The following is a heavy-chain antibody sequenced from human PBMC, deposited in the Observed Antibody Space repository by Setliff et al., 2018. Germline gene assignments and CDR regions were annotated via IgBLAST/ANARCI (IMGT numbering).Heavy chain of an antibody. CDR2: IYYRGST. CDR1: GGSFSGYN. V-gene: IGHV4-34*11. J-gene: IGHJ4*02. CDR3: ATLTGDRGVDY. Sequence: PSETLSLTCAVYGGSFSGYNWGWIRQPPGKGLEWIASIYYRGSTSYNSSLKSRVSISVDTSKNQFSLNLNSVTAADTAVYYCATLTGDRGVDYWGQGRLVTVSS. D-gene: IGHD7-27*01.